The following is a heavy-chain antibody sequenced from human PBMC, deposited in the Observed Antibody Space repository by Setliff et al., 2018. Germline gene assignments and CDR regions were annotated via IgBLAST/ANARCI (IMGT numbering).Heavy chain of an antibody. J-gene: IGHJ3*02. Sequence: SETLSLTCAVYGGSFSGYYWSWIRQPPGKGLEWIGEINHSGSTNYNPSLKSRVTISVDTSKNQFSLKLSSVTAADTAVYYCARATTVVTRAVDAFDIWGQGTMVT. CDR1: GGSFSGYY. D-gene: IGHD4-17*01. CDR2: INHSGST. CDR3: ARATTVVTRAVDAFDI. V-gene: IGHV4-34*01.